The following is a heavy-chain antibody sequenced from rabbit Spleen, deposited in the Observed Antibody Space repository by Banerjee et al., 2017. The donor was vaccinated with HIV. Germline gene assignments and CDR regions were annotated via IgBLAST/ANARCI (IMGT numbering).Heavy chain of an antibody. Sequence: QEQLVESGGGLVQPGGSLKLSCKASGFDFSGYGVSWVRQAPGKGLEWIGYIDPVFGITVYASWVNGRFTISRDNAQNTLYLQLNSLTAADTATYFCVRDLGYDDYSEKGYFNLWGQGTLVTVS. V-gene: IGHV1S47*01. CDR2: IDPVFGIT. CDR3: VRDLGYDDYSEKGYFNL. D-gene: IGHD2-1*01. J-gene: IGHJ4*01. CDR1: GFDFSGYG.